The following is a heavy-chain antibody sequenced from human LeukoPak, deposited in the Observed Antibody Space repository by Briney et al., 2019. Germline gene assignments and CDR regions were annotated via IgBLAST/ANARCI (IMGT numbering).Heavy chain of an antibody. D-gene: IGHD3-22*01. CDR2: VYYSGRT. Sequence: SETLSLTCTVSGGSISSSDYYWGWIRQPPGKGLEWIGSVYYSGRTYYNPSLKSRVTISVDTSKSQFSLNLNSVTAADTAVYYCARHRASSRGGSGYSQGGFDYWGQGTLVTVSS. J-gene: IGHJ4*02. V-gene: IGHV4-39*01. CDR1: GGSISSSDYY. CDR3: ARHRASSRGGSGYSQGGFDY.